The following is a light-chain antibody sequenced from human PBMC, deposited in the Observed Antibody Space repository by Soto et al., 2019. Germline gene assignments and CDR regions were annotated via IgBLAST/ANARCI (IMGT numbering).Light chain of an antibody. CDR2: GAS. CDR1: QSVSGSH. Sequence: EILLTQSPGTLSLSPGERATLSCRASQSVSGSHLAWYQQKPGQAPRLLISGASNRATGIPDRFSSSGSGTDFTLTISRLEPEDFAIYYCQQYGNSRTFGQGTKVEIK. J-gene: IGKJ1*01. CDR3: QQYGNSRT. V-gene: IGKV3-20*01.